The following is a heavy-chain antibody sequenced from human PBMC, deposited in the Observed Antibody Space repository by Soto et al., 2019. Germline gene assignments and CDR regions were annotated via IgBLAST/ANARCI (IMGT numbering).Heavy chain of an antibody. D-gene: IGHD6-13*01. Sequence: VSVKVSCKASGYTFTSYDINWVRQATGQGLEWMGWMNPNSGNTGYAQKFQGRVTMTRNTSISTAYMELSSLRSEDTAVYYCARDYSSSWSFPYYYYYYGMDVWGQGTTVTVSS. CDR3: ARDYSSSWSFPYYYYYYGMDV. V-gene: IGHV1-8*01. CDR2: MNPNSGNT. CDR1: GYTFTSYD. J-gene: IGHJ6*02.